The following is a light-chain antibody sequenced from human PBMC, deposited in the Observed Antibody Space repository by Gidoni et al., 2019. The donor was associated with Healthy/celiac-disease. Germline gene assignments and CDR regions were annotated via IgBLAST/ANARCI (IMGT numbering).Light chain of an antibody. CDR2: GAS. CDR1: QSGSSSY. J-gene: IGKJ1*01. CDR3: QQYGSSPRT. V-gene: IGKV3-20*01. Sequence: ELVLTQSPGTLSLSPGERATLSCRASQSGSSSYVAWYQQKPGQAPRLLIYGASSRATGIPDRFSGSGSGTDFTRTISRLEPEDFAVYYCQQYGSSPRTFGQGTKVEIK.